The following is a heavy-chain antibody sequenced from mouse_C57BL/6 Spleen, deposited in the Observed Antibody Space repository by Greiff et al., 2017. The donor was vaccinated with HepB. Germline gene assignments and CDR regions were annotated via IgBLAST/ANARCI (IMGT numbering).Heavy chain of an antibody. Sequence: QVQLQQSGAELARPGASVKLSCKASGYTFTSYGISWVKQRTGQGLEWIGEIYPRSGNTDYNEKFKGKATLTADTSSSTAYMQLSSLTSEDSAVYYCAREIKLGRDGYYFDYWGQGTTLTVSS. J-gene: IGHJ2*01. CDR3: AREIKLGRDGYYFDY. CDR2: IYPRSGNT. CDR1: GYTFTSYG. D-gene: IGHD4-1*01. V-gene: IGHV1-81*01.